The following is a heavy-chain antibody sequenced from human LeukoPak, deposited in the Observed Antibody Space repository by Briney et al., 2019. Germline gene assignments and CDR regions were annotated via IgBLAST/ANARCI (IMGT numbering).Heavy chain of an antibody. J-gene: IGHJ5*02. D-gene: IGHD1-26*01. V-gene: IGHV3-23*01. CDR1: GFTFSSYG. CDR2: ISDSGGST. Sequence: GGSLRLSCAASGFTFSSYGMSWVRQAPGEGLEWVSAISDSGGSTYYTDSVKGRFTISRDNSENTIYLKMSRLRDEDTAIYYCAKDRRYGHGYYVLWDAWGQGTLVTVSS. CDR3: AKDRRYGHGYYVLWDA.